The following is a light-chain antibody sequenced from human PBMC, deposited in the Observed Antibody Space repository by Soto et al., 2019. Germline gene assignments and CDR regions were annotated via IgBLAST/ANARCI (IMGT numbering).Light chain of an antibody. CDR2: DVS. J-gene: IGLJ3*02. V-gene: IGLV2-14*01. CDR3: SSYTTSTTRV. Sequence: QSVLTQPASVSGSPGQSITISCTGTSSDVGGYNYVSWYQQHPGKAPKLMIYDVSHRPSGVSNRFSGSKSGHTASLTISGLQAEDEADYYCSSYTTSTTRVFGGGTKLTVL. CDR1: SSDVGGYNY.